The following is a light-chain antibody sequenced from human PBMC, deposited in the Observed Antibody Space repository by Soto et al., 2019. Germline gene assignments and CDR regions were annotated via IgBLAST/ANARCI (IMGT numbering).Light chain of an antibody. J-gene: IGLJ1*01. V-gene: IGLV2-18*01. Sequence: QSVLTQPPSVSGSPGQPVTISCTGTSTDFVSYNRVSWYQQPPGTAPKLIIYEASNRPSGVPDRFSGSKSGNTASLTISGLQAADEADYYCSLYTSENTYVFGTGTKVTV. CDR2: EAS. CDR3: SLYTSENTYV. CDR1: STDFVSYNR.